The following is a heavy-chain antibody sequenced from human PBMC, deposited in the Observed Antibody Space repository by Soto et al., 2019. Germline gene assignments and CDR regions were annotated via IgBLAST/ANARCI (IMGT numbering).Heavy chain of an antibody. CDR3: ARPIGQWLVS. J-gene: IGHJ5*02. CDR2: VYYSGTP. Sequence: LALTCPVSGGSTRHSSYFWGWIRKPPGKVLEWIASVYYSGTPYYNPSLKSRVTISIATSKTQVSLNLNSLTAADTAIYYCARPIGQWLVSWGQRTLVTVSS. V-gene: IGHV4-39*01. D-gene: IGHD6-19*01. CDR1: GGSTRHSSYF.